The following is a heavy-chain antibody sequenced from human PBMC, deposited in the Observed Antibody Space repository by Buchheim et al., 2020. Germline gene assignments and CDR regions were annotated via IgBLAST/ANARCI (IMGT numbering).Heavy chain of an antibody. Sequence: EVQLLESGGDLVQPGGSLRLSCAASGFTFRIYAMSWVRQAPGKGLEWISAITDSGGDTYHADSVKGRFTISRDNSKNKLYLQMNSVRAEDTAVYYCTKGSADSRPYYFDYWGQGTL. D-gene: IGHD2-21*01. J-gene: IGHJ4*02. CDR2: ITDSGGDT. CDR1: GFTFRIYA. CDR3: TKGSADSRPYYFDY. V-gene: IGHV3-23*01.